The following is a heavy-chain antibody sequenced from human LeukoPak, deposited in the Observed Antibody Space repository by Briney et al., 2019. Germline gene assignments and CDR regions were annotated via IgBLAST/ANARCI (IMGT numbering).Heavy chain of an antibody. CDR1: GGSLSGYY. V-gene: IGHV4-34*01. D-gene: IGHD6-13*01. Sequence: SETLSLTCAVYGGSLSGYYWSWVRQPPGKGLEWIGEINHSGSTNYNPSLKSRVTISVDTSKNQFSLKLSSVTAADTAVYYCARGEPRIAAAGRHFDYWGQGTLVTVSS. CDR2: INHSGST. J-gene: IGHJ4*02. CDR3: ARGEPRIAAAGRHFDY.